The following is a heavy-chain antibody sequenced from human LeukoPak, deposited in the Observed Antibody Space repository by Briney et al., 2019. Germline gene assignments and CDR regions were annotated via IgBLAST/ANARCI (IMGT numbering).Heavy chain of an antibody. J-gene: IGHJ6*03. CDR1: GFTCSSYW. D-gene: IGHD3-22*01. CDR3: ARDATLYYYDSSGYWFYYYYYMDV. CDR2: IKQDGSEK. Sequence: SGGSLRLSCAASGFTCSSYWMSWFRQAPGKGLEWVANIKQDGSEKYYVDSVKGRFTISRDNAKNSLYLQMNSLRAEDTAVYYCARDATLYYYDSSGYWFYYYYYMDVWGKGTTVTVSS. V-gene: IGHV3-7*01.